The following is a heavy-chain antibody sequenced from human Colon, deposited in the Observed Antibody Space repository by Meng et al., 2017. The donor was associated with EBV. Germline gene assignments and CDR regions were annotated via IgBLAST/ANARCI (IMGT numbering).Heavy chain of an antibody. D-gene: IGHD3-10*01. CDR2: IDHRGKN. Sequence: VQVQEWGAGLLKALYALSRRCAVDGGSFRDYYWTWSRHPAGKGLECIGEIDHRGKNKYNPSLKSRVTISLDTSKKQFSLMGSSVTAADSAVYYCARRGPSGNFAPWSQGALVTVSS. CDR3: ARRGPSGNFAP. CDR1: GGSFRDYY. V-gene: IGHV4-34*01. J-gene: IGHJ5*02.